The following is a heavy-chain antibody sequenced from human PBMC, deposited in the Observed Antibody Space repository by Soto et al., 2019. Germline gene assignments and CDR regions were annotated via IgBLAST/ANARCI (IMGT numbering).Heavy chain of an antibody. V-gene: IGHV3-66*01. CDR1: GFTVSTYH. Sequence: GSLRLSCAASGFTVSTYHMSWVRQAPGKGLEWVSVIYSAGSADFADSVKVRFTISRDNSKNTLYLQMSSLRAEDTAVYYCARAHYYGSGSYFPIDPWGQGTLVTVSS. J-gene: IGHJ5*02. CDR2: IYSAGSA. CDR3: ARAHYYGSGSYFPIDP. D-gene: IGHD3-10*01.